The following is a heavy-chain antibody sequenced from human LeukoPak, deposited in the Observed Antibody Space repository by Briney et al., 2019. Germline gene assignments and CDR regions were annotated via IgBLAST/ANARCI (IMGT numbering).Heavy chain of an antibody. CDR1: GFTFSSYS. D-gene: IGHD4-23*01. J-gene: IGHJ3*02. CDR2: ISSSSSYI. V-gene: IGHV3-21*01. Sequence: PGGSLRLSCAASGFTFSSYSMNWVRQAPGKGLEWVSSISSSSSYIYYADSVKGRFTISRDNAKNSLYLQMNSLRAEDTAVYYCARGGNGGNSGAFDIWGQGTMVTVSS. CDR3: ARGGNGGNSGAFDI.